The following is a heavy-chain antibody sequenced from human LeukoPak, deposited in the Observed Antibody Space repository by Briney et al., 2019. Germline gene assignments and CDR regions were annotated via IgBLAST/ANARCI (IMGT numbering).Heavy chain of an antibody. CDR3: AKDRNGDYSYYFDY. J-gene: IGHJ4*02. D-gene: IGHD4-17*01. Sequence: GGSLRLSCAASGLTFSSYAMSWVRQAPGKGLEWVSSISGSGGSTYYADSVKGRFTISRDNSKSTLHLQMSSLRAEDTAVYYCAKDRNGDYSYYFDYWGQGTLVTVSS. CDR1: GLTFSSYA. V-gene: IGHV3-23*01. CDR2: ISGSGGST.